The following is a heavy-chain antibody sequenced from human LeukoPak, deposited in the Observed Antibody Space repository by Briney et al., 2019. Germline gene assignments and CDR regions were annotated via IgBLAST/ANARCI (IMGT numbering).Heavy chain of an antibody. CDR1: GSSFTSYC. CDR2: IYPGDSGP. V-gene: IGHV5-51*01. CDR3: GMSGDRVPLQDDVFDV. D-gene: IGHD1-26*01. Sequence: GASLKISCKVSGSSFTSYCIGWVRQMPGKGLEWMGIIYPGDSGPTYSPSFQGQVTISVDKSINTAYLQWSSLQASDTAMYYCGMSGDRVPLQDDVFDVWGQGTMVTGST. J-gene: IGHJ3*01.